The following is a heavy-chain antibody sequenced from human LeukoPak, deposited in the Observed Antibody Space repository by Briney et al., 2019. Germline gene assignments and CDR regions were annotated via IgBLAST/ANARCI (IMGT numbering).Heavy chain of an antibody. V-gene: IGHV1-18*01. CDR3: ARDSRVELFGYCSSTSCYGGFDY. CDR2: ISAYNGNT. CDR1: GYTFTSYG. D-gene: IGHD2-2*01. Sequence: ASVKVSCKASGYTFTSYGISWVRQAPGQGLEWMGWISAYNGNTNYAQKLQGRVTMTTDTSTSTAYMELRSLRSDDTAVYYCARDSRVELFGYCSSTSCYGGFDYWGQGTLVTVSS. J-gene: IGHJ4*02.